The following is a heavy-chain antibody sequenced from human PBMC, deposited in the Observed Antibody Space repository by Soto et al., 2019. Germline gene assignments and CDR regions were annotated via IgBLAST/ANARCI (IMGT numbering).Heavy chain of an antibody. CDR1: GGSRSSDSYS. D-gene: IGHD4-17*01. Sequence: QLQLQESGSGLVKPSQTLSLTCTVSGGSRSSDSYSWSWIRQPPGKGLEGIGDIYYSGNTYYNPSLQSRVTLSIARSKSQFSRRLSSVTAADTAVYFCARFYGDYENWFDPWGQGTMVTVSS. V-gene: IGHV4-30-2*01. CDR3: ARFYGDYENWFDP. CDR2: IYYSGNT. J-gene: IGHJ5*02.